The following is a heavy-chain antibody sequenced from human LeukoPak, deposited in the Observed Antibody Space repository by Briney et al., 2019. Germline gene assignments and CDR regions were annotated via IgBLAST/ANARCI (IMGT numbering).Heavy chain of an antibody. V-gene: IGHV3-23*01. D-gene: IGHD5-12*01. CDR3: ASAGPYSGYDPWYFDL. CDR1: GFTSSRYA. Sequence: GRSLRLSCAASGFTSSRYAMSWVRQAPGKGLEWVSSICGSGGGTYYADSVKGRFTISRDDSKNTLYLQMNSLRAEETAVYYCASAGPYSGYDPWYFDLWGRGTLVTVSS. J-gene: IGHJ2*01. CDR2: ICGSGGGT.